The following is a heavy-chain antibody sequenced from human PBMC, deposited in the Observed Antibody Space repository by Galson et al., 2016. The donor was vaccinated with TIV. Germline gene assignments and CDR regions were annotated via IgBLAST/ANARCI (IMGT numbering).Heavy chain of an antibody. Sequence: PALVKPTQTLTLTCTFSGFSLTTAGVGVGWIRQPPGKALEWLAHIYWDDDERFSPSPKSRLTIAKDTSKNQVVLTMTNMDPVDTGTYYCAHLPNMFYYGMDVWGQGTTVTVSS. CDR3: AHLPNMFYYGMDV. D-gene: IGHD3-10*02. CDR2: IYWDDDE. J-gene: IGHJ6*02. CDR1: GFSLTTAGVG. V-gene: IGHV2-5*02.